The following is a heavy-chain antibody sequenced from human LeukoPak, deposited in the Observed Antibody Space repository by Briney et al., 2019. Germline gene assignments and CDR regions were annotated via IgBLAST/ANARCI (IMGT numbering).Heavy chain of an antibody. V-gene: IGHV3-7*01. CDR3: AXGQHLCDRSXXCXXDAFD. D-gene: IGHD3-22*01. J-gene: IGHJ3*02. CDR1: GFTFSNQW. CDR2: IKEVGSQK. Sequence: PGGSLRLSCAASGFTFSNQWMSWVRQAPGKGLEWVANIKEVGSQKKYVDSVKGRFTISRNNAKNSLYLQMNSLRAEDTAVYYWAXGQHLCDRSXXCXXDAFD.